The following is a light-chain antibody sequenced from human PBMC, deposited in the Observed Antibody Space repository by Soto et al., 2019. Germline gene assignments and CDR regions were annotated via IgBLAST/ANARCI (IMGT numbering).Light chain of an antibody. CDR2: LAT. CDR1: QDISRY. Sequence: DIQLTPAPSLLSAAIGDRVTFTCRASQDISRYFAWYQQKPGTAPMLLISLATTLQGGVPSRFSGSGSGTEFTLTISGLQPEDIAAYYCQQLDLSPITFGPGTEVEIK. J-gene: IGKJ1*01. CDR3: QQLDLSPIT. V-gene: IGKV1-9*01.